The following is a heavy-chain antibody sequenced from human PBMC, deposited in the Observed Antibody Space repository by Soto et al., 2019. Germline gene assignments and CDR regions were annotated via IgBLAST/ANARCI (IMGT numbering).Heavy chain of an antibody. V-gene: IGHV6-1*01. CDR2: TYYRSKWYN. Sequence: SQTLSLTCAISGDSVSSNRAAWNWIRQSPSRGLEWLGRTYYRSKWYNDYAVSVKSRITINPDTSKNQFSLQLNSVTPEDTAVYYCARDNTGYRSGERPPDDAFDIWGQGTMVTVSS. CDR1: GDSVSSNRAA. CDR3: ARDNTGYRSGERPPDDAFDI. D-gene: IGHD6-19*01. J-gene: IGHJ3*02.